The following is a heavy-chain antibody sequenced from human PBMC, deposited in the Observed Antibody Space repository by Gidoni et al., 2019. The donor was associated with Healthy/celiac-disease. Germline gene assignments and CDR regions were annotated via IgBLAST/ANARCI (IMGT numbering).Heavy chain of an antibody. CDR2: VSNDGSNK. CDR1: GFTFSSYG. CDR3: AKDQYSGYEPYYFGY. V-gene: IGHV3-30*18. J-gene: IGHJ4*02. Sequence: QVQLVESGGGVVEPGRSLRLTCAASGFTFSSYGMPWVRQAPGRGLGWVAVVSNDGSNKNYADAVKGRFTISRDNSKNTLYLQMNSLRAEDTAVYYCAKDQYSGYEPYYFGYWGPGTLVTVSS. D-gene: IGHD5-12*01.